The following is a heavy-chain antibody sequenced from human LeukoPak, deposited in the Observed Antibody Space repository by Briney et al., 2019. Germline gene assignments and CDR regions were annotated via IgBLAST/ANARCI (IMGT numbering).Heavy chain of an antibody. CDR3: ARIRGGNWFDP. Sequence: LTLTCTFXGFSLSTRGMRXSXIXQPPXKALEWLSRIDWDDDKLYRTSLKTRRTISKDTSKNQVVLTMTNMDPVDTATYYCARIRGGNWFDPWGQGTLVTVSS. D-gene: IGHD3-10*01. V-gene: IGHV2-70*04. CDR2: IDWDDDK. J-gene: IGHJ5*02. CDR1: GFSLSTRGMR.